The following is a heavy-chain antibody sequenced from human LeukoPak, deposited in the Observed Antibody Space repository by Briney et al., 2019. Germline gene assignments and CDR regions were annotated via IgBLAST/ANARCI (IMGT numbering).Heavy chain of an antibody. CDR1: GGSISRGNW. D-gene: IGHD6-19*01. CDR3: ARVSSGSTADFDY. J-gene: IGHJ4*02. Sequence: SETLSLTCAVSGGSISRGNWWSWVRQPPGKGLEWIGEIYHSGNTNYNPSHKSRAAMSVDTSKNQFSLKLSSVTAADTAVYYCARVSSGSTADFDYWGQGTLVSVSS. V-gene: IGHV4-4*02. CDR2: IYHSGNT.